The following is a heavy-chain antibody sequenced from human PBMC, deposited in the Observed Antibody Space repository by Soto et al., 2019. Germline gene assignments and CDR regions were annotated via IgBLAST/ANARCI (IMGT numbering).Heavy chain of an antibody. Sequence: SETLSLTCSLSGGSISSGGYYWSWIRQHPGKGLEWIGYIYYSGSTHYNPSLKSRVTISVDTSKNQFSLNLTSVTAADTAVYYCARDLMSGYAPPYWGQGTLVTVSS. J-gene: IGHJ4*02. V-gene: IGHV4-31*03. CDR3: ARDLMSGYAPPY. D-gene: IGHD5-12*01. CDR2: IYYSGST. CDR1: GGSISSGGYY.